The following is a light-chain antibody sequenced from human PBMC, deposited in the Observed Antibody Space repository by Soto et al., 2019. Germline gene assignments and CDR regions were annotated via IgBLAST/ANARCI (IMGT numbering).Light chain of an antibody. CDR1: QSVSSSY. J-gene: IGKJ1*01. V-gene: IGKV3-20*01. Sequence: EIVLTQSPGTPSLSPGERATLSCRASQSVSSSYLAWYQQKPGQAPRLLIYGASSRATGIPDRFSGSGSGTDFTLTISRLEPEDFAVYYCQQYGSSPQTFGQGTKVVIK. CDR3: QQYGSSPQT. CDR2: GAS.